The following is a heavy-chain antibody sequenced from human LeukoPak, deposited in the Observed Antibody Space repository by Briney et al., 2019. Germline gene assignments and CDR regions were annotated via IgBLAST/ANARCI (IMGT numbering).Heavy chain of an antibody. CDR3: ATMEWELTYFDY. D-gene: IGHD1-26*01. CDR1: GFTFSSYW. J-gene: IGHJ4*02. V-gene: IGHV3-7*03. Sequence: GGSLRLSCAASGFTFSSYWMSWVRQAPGKGLEWVANVNPDGSEKHCVDSVKGRFTISRDNAKNSLYLQMNSLRAEVTALYYCATMEWELTYFDYWGQGTLVTVSS. CDR2: VNPDGSEK.